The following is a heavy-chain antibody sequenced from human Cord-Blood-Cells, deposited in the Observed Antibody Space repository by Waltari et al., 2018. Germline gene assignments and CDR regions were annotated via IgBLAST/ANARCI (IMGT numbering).Heavy chain of an antibody. CDR2: RSYDGSNK. V-gene: IGHV3-30*04. D-gene: IGHD6-13*01. Sequence: QVQLVESGGGVVQPGRSLRLSCAASGFTFSSYAMHWVRQAPGKGLEWVAVRSYDGSNKYYADSVKVRFTISRDNSKNTLYLQMNSLRAEDTAVYYCARESKSSSSWNYWGQGTLVTVSS. CDR1: GFTFSSYA. J-gene: IGHJ4*02. CDR3: ARESKSSSSWNY.